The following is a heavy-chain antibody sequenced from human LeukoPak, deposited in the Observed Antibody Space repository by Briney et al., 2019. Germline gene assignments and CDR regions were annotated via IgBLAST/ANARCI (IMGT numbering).Heavy chain of an antibody. Sequence: GGSLRLSCAASGFTFSSYGMHWVRQAPGKGLEWVAFIRYDGSNKYYADSVKGRFTISRDNSKNTLYLQMNSLRAEDTAVYYCAKVLGGYCSGGGCYEDYYYYYMDVWGKGTTVTVSS. CDR3: AKVLGGYCSGGGCYEDYYYYYMDV. V-gene: IGHV3-30*02. CDR2: IRYDGSNK. CDR1: GFTFSSYG. D-gene: IGHD2-15*01. J-gene: IGHJ6*03.